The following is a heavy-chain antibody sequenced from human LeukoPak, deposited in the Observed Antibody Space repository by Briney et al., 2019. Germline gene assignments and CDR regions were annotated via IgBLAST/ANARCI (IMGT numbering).Heavy chain of an antibody. J-gene: IGHJ4*02. CDR3: AKGRVGAIKTFDY. CDR2: ISGSGGST. CDR1: GFTFSSYE. V-gene: IGHV3-23*01. D-gene: IGHD1-26*01. Sequence: GGSLRLSCAASGFTFSSYEMNWVRQAPGKGLEWVSGISGSGGSTYYADSVKGRFTFSRDNSKNTLYLQMNSLRAEDTAVYYCAKGRVGAIKTFDYWGQGTLVTVSS.